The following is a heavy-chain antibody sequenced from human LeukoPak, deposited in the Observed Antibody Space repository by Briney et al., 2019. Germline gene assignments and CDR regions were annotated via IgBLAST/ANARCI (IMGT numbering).Heavy chain of an antibody. V-gene: IGHV3-30-3*01. CDR1: GFTFSGHA. Sequence: SGGSLRLSCADSGFTFSGHAMHWVCQAPGKGLEWVALISFDETNKYYADSVKGRFPISRDNSKNTLSLQMNSLRPEDTAVYYCARGLRYFDWLVDGYWGQGTLVTVSS. J-gene: IGHJ4*02. CDR2: ISFDETNK. CDR3: ARGLRYFDWLVDGY. D-gene: IGHD3-9*01.